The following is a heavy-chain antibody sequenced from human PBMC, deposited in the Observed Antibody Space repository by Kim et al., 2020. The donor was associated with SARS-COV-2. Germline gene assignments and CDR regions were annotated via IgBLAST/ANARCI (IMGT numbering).Heavy chain of an antibody. D-gene: IGHD6-6*01. CDR3: ARGSGRYTSSSSSFDY. J-gene: IGHJ4*02. V-gene: IGHV3-30*09. Sequence: SVKGRFAISRDKSKNTLFLQMNSLSVEDTAVYYCARGSGRYTSSSSSFDYWGQGTLVTVSS.